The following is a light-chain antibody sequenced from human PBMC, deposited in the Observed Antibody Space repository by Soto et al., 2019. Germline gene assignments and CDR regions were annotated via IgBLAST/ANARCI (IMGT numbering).Light chain of an antibody. Sequence: SALTQPPSASGSPGQSVTIPCTGTSSDVGAYDHVSWYQQHPGKAPKLIIYELAKRPAGVPDRFSRSKSGNTASLTVSGLQAEDEADYFCSSDAGDHNYVFGTGTKVTVL. J-gene: IGLJ1*01. V-gene: IGLV2-8*01. CDR2: ELA. CDR3: SSDAGDHNYV. CDR1: SSDVGAYDH.